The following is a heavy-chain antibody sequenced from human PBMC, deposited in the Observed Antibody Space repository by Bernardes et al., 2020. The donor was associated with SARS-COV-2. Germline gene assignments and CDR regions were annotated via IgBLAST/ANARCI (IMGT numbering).Heavy chain of an antibody. J-gene: IGHJ4*02. CDR2: IFPHGTT. Sequence: SETLSLTRAVSGDAIRDGDFSWSWVRQPAGKRLEWIGRIFPHGTTNYNPSLESRVTISIDTSARQVSLKLRSVTAADTAIYFCAGPHHYFDYWGQGNLVTVSS. CDR3: AGPHHYFDY. V-gene: IGHV4-61*02. CDR1: GDAIRDGDF.